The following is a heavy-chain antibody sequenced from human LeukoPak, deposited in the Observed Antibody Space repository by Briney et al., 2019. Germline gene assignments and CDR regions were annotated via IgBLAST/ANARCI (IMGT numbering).Heavy chain of an antibody. CDR3: AVSSSSSGAGGI. Sequence: GGSLRLSCAVSGLTVSTNYMTWVRQAPGKGLECVSVIYGGGSTYYADSVKGRFTISRDNAKNSPYLQMNSLRVEDTALYYCAVSSSSSGAGGIWGQGTLVTVSS. CDR1: GLTVSTNY. D-gene: IGHD6-6*01. V-gene: IGHV3-66*01. J-gene: IGHJ4*02. CDR2: IYGGGST.